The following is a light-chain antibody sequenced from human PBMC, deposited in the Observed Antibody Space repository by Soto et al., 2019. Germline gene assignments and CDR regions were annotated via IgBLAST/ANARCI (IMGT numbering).Light chain of an antibody. Sequence: EIVMTQSPATLSVSPGERATLSCRASQSVRSNLAWYQQKPGQAPRLLIYGASIRATGIPARFSGSGSGTEFPLRISSLQSEDFAVYYCQQYNNWPRAFGQGAKVEIK. CDR3: QQYNNWPRA. V-gene: IGKV3-15*01. J-gene: IGKJ1*01. CDR2: GAS. CDR1: QSVRSN.